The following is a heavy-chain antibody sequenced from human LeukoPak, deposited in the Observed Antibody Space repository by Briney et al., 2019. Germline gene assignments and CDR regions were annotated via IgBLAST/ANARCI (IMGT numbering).Heavy chain of an antibody. V-gene: IGHV3-21*01. CDR2: ISSSSNNI. J-gene: IGHJ4*02. CDR1: GFTFSTYT. CDR3: ARGYQRPDY. Sequence: PGGSLRLSCAASGFTFSTYTMNWVRQAPGMGLEWVSSISSSSNNINYADSVKGRFTISRDNAMNSVHLQMNSLRVEDTAVYYCARGYQRPDYWGQGTLITVSS. D-gene: IGHD2-2*01.